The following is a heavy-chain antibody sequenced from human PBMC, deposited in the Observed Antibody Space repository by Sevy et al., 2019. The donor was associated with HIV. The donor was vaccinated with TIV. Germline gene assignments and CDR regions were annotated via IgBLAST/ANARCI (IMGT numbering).Heavy chain of an antibody. Sequence: GGSMRLSCAASGFTFNIYSMNWVRQAPGKGLEWVSSISGSSSYIFYADSVKGRFTISRDNAKNSLYLQMNSLRAEDTAVYYCARGGYYGYSGLDYWGQGTLVTVSS. J-gene: IGHJ4*02. CDR3: ARGGYYGYSGLDY. CDR2: ISGSSSYI. V-gene: IGHV3-21*01. CDR1: GFTFNIYS. D-gene: IGHD3-10*01.